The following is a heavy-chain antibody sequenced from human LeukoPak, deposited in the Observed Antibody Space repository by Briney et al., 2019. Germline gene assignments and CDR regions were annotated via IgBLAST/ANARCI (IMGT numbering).Heavy chain of an antibody. CDR1: GGSISSYY. Sequence: SETLSLTCTVSGGSISSYYWNWIRQPPGKGLEWIGYIDYSGSTNYNPSLKSRVTISVDTSKNQFSLKLSSVTAADTAVYYCARASPRTRGFHFDYWGQGTLVTVSS. J-gene: IGHJ4*02. D-gene: IGHD2-2*01. CDR3: ARASPRTRGFHFDY. V-gene: IGHV4-59*01. CDR2: IDYSGST.